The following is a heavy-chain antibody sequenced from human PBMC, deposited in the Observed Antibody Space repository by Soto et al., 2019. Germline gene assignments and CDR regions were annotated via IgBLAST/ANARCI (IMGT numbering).Heavy chain of an antibody. CDR1: GFVFSDYV. V-gene: IGHV3-33*01. D-gene: IGHD1-26*01. CDR3: ARDQGGQSGNFIFDN. J-gene: IGHJ4*02. CDR2: IWYHGRDI. Sequence: GGSLRLSCAASGFVFSDYVIHWVRQAPGRGLDWVAGIWYHGRDIFYTDSVKGRLTISRDNSKNMLYLQMNSLRAEDTAVYYCARDQGGQSGNFIFDNWGQGTLVTVSS.